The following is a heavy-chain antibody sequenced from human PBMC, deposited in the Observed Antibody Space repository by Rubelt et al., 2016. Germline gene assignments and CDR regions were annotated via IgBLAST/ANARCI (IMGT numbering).Heavy chain of an antibody. CDR3: ASNDYGDFGIYY. V-gene: IGHV3-11*04. CDR1: GFTFSDYY. Sequence: VQILESGGGLVQPGGSLRLSCAASGFTFSDYYMSWIRQAPGKGLEWVSYISSSGSTIYNADSVKGRFTISRGNAKDSVYLQMNSLRAEDTAVYYCASNDYGDFGIYYWGQGTLVTVSS. CDR2: ISSSGSTI. D-gene: IGHD4-17*01. J-gene: IGHJ4*02.